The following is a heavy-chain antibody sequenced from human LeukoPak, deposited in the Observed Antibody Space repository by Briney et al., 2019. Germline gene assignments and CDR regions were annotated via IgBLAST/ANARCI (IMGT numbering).Heavy chain of an antibody. CDR1: GFTFAEYG. CDR2: ISWNSGSI. D-gene: IGHD6-13*01. V-gene: IGHV3-9*01. CDR3: AKDEVAAAGTNFDY. J-gene: IGHJ4*02. Sequence: GGSLRLSCAAAGFTFAEYGMNWVRQAPGKGLGWVSGISWNSGSIGYADSVKGRFTISRDNAKNSLYLQMNSLRAEDTALYYCAKDEVAAAGTNFDYWGQGTLVTVSS.